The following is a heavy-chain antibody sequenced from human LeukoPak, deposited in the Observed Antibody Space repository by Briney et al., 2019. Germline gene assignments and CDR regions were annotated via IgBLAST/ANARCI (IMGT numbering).Heavy chain of an antibody. CDR1: GFTFSNYG. CDR3: AKVGRYSYGWTVGPPNVYYFDY. Sequence: AGGSLRLSCAASGFTFSNYGMAWVRQVPGKGLEWVSAITGSGASTYYADSVRGRFTISRVNSQSTLYLHLRSLSPEDTAVYYCAKVGRYSYGWTVGPPNVYYFDYWGQGSLVIVSS. CDR2: ITGSGAST. D-gene: IGHD5-18*01. V-gene: IGHV3-23*01. J-gene: IGHJ4*02.